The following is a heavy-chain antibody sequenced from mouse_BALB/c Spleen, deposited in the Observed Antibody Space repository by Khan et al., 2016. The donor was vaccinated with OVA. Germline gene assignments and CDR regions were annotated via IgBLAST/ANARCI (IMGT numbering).Heavy chain of an antibody. CDR2: VSTGGSYT. V-gene: IGHV5-6*01. Sequence: EVQGVESGGDLVKPGGSLKLSCAASGFTFSTYGMSWVRQTPDRRLEWVATVSTGGSYTYYPDSVKGRFTISRDNAKNTLYLQMNSLKSDDTAMFYCTRLAYYYDSEGFAYWGQGTLVTVSA. CDR1: GFTFSTYG. J-gene: IGHJ3*01. CDR3: TRLAYYYDSEGFAY. D-gene: IGHD1-1*01.